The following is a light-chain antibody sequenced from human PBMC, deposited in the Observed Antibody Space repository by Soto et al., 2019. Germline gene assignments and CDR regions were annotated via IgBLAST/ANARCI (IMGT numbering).Light chain of an antibody. CDR3: SSYTSSSTLV. CDR2: DVS. Sequence: QSALTQPASVSGSPGQSITISCTGTSSDVGGYNYVSWYHQHPGKAPKLMIYDVSNRPSGVSNRFSGSKSGNTASLTISGLQAEDEADYYCSSYTSSSTLVFGGGTQLT. CDR1: SSDVGGYNY. V-gene: IGLV2-14*01. J-gene: IGLJ2*01.